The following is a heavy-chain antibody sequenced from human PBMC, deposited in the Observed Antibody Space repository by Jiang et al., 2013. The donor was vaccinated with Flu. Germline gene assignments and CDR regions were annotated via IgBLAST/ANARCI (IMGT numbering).Heavy chain of an antibody. CDR3: ARGGSVVVVAATPDYWFDP. V-gene: IGHV6-1*01. J-gene: IGHJ5*02. CDR2: TYYRSKWYN. D-gene: IGHD2-15*01. CDR1: GDSVSSNSAA. Sequence: QTLSLTCAISGDSVSSNSAAWNWIRQSPSRGLEWLGRTYYRSKWYNDYAVSVKSRITINPDTSKNQFSLQLNSVTPEDTAVYYCARGGSVVVVAATPDYWFDPVGPGNPGHRLL.